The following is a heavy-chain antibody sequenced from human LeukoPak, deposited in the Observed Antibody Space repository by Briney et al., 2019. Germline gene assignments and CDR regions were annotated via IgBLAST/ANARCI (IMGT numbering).Heavy chain of an antibody. V-gene: IGHV2-70*04. D-gene: IGHD6-13*01. J-gene: IGHJ6*03. CDR2: IDWDDDK. Sequence: TLSLTCAVSGSSITTDYDWAWIRQPPGKALEWLARIDWDDDKYYSTSLKTRLTISKDTSKNQVVLTMTNMDPVDTATYYCARILYSSSAGYYYMDVWGKGTTVTVSS. CDR1: GSSITTDY. CDR3: ARILYSSSAGYYYMDV.